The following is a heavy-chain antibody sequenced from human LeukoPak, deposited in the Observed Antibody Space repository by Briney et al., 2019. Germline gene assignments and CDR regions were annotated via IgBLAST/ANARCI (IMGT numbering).Heavy chain of an antibody. D-gene: IGHD6-25*01. CDR1: GGTFISYA. V-gene: IGHV1-69*13. CDR3: ARDLGYSSGHGAFDI. J-gene: IGHJ3*02. CDR2: IIPIFGTA. Sequence: SVKVSCKASGGTFISYAISWVRQAPGQGLEWMGGIIPIFGTANYAQKFQGRVTITADESTSTAYMELSSLRSEDTAVYYCARDLGYSSGHGAFDIWGQGTMVTVSS.